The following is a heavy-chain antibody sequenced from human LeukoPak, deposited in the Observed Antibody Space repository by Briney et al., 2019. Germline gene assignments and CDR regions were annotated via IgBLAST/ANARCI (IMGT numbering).Heavy chain of an antibody. CDR1: GGSISSYY. CDR2: IYYSGST. CDR3: ARAPYYDILTGYYFPPYYFDY. J-gene: IGHJ4*02. Sequence: SETLSLTCTVSGGSISSYYWSWLRQPPGKGLEWIGYIYYSGSTNYNPSLKSRVTISVDTSKNQFSLKLSSVTAADTAVYYCARAPYYDILTGYYFPPYYFDYWGQGTLVTVSS. D-gene: IGHD3-9*01. V-gene: IGHV4-59*01.